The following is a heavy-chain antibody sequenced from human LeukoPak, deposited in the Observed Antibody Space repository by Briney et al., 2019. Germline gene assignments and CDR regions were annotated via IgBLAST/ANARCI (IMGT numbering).Heavy chain of an antibody. V-gene: IGHV4-34*01. CDR3: ARAHRNSQIVVVVATNYYYGMDV. CDR1: GGSFSGYY. D-gene: IGHD2-15*01. Sequence: SETLPLTCAVYGGSFSGYYWSWIRQPPGKGLEWIGEINHSGSTNYNPSLKSRVTISVDTSKNQFSLKLSSVTAADTAVYYCARAHRNSQIVVVVATNYYYGMDVWGQGTTVTVSS. J-gene: IGHJ6*02. CDR2: INHSGST.